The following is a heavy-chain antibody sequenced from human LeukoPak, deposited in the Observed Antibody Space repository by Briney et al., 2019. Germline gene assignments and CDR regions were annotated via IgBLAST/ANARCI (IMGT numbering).Heavy chain of an antibody. CDR1: GGSITGYY. J-gene: IGHJ4*02. D-gene: IGHD3-9*01. CDR3: ARGNILTGFSFDF. V-gene: IGHV4-34*01. Sequence: PSETLSLTCAVYGGSITGYYWSWIRRTPGRGLEWVGEIHYTGATSYNPSLKSRATISTDTSKNQFSLRLSSVTAADTAVYYCARGNILTGFSFDFWGQGALVTVSS. CDR2: IHYTGAT.